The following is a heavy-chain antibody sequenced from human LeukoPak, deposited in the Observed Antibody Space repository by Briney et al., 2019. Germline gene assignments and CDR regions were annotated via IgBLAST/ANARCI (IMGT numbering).Heavy chain of an antibody. CDR2: ISWNSGTI. CDR3: AKGRDDYYDSSDY. J-gene: IGHJ4*02. V-gene: IGHV3-9*01. CDR1: GFTFDNYA. Sequence: GGSLRLSCAASGFTFDNYAMNWVRQVPGKGLEWISLISWNSGTIGYADSVKGRFTISRDNANNFLYLQMNSLRAEDTALYYCAKGRDDYYDSSDYWGQGTLVTVSS. D-gene: IGHD3-22*01.